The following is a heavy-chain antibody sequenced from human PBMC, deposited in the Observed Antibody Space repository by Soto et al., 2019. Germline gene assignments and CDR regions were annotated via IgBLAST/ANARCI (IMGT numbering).Heavy chain of an antibody. V-gene: IGHV3-74*01. CDR1: GGTFSKYW. D-gene: IGHD3-10*01. Sequence: GGSLRLPCAASGGTFSKYWMHWGRQAPGKGLVWVSHINSDGSTTTYADSVKGRFTISRDNAKNTLYLQMNSLRAEDTAVYYCARDYNYGSGSYYGYFDYWGQGT. CDR2: INSDGSTT. CDR3: ARDYNYGSGSYYGYFDY. J-gene: IGHJ4*02.